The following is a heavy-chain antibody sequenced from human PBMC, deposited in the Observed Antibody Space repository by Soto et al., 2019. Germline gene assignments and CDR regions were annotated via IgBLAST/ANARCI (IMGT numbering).Heavy chain of an antibody. V-gene: IGHV4-59*01. CDR2: IYYSGST. CDR3: ARGVTVCGLVSRFWFDP. D-gene: IGHD3-3*01. CDR1: GGSISSYY. J-gene: IGHJ5*02. Sequence: SETLSLTCTVSGGSISSYYWSWIRQPPGKGLEWIGYIYYSGSTNYNPSLKSRVTISVDTSKNQFSLRLSSVTAADTAVYYCARGVTVCGLVSRFWFDPWGQGTVVTVSS.